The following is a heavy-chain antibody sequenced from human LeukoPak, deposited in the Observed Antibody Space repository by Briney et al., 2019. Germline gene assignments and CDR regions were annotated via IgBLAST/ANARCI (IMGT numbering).Heavy chain of an antibody. CDR2: IYYSGST. V-gene: IGHV4-39*01. CDR3: ARRVVAARPFDY. Sequence: KPSETPSPTCTVPGGSISSSSYYWGWIRQPPGKGLEWIGSIYYSGSTYYNPSLKSRVTISVDTSKNQFSLKLSSVTAVDTAVYYCARRVVAARPFDYWGQGTLVTVSS. J-gene: IGHJ4*02. CDR1: GGSISSSSYY. D-gene: IGHD6-6*01.